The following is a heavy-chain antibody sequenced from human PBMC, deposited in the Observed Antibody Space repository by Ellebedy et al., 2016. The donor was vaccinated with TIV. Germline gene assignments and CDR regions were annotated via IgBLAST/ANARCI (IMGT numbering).Heavy chain of an antibody. V-gene: IGHV3-66*01. J-gene: IGHJ2*01. CDR2: IYSGGST. CDR1: GFTVSSNY. CDR3: ASGIQPWYFDL. D-gene: IGHD1-26*01. Sequence: PGGSLRLSCAASGFTVSSNYMSWVRQAPGKGLEWVSVIYSGGSTYYADSVKGRFTISRDNSTNTLYLQMNSLRAEDTAVYYCASGIQPWYFDLWGRGTLVTVSS.